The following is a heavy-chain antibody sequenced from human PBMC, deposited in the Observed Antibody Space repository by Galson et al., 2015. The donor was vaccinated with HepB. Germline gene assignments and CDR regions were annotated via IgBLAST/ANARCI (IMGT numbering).Heavy chain of an antibody. CDR1: GGSISSNNYF. Sequence: TLSLTCSVSGGSISSNNYFWSWIRQHPEKGLEWIAYISDSGRTYSNPSLKSRVSMSIDTSKNQFSLKLTSVTAADTAVYYCAREVNVAGATDGFDLWGRGTLVTVSS. CDR3: AREVNVAGATDGFDL. V-gene: IGHV4-31*03. D-gene: IGHD2-8*01. J-gene: IGHJ2*01. CDR2: ISDSGRT.